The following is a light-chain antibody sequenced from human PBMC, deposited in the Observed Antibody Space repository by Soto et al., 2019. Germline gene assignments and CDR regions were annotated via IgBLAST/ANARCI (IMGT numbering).Light chain of an antibody. J-gene: IGKJ5*01. CDR1: QSVSSN. CDR3: QQYNNWPPIT. Sequence: EIVMTQSPATLSVSPGERATLSCRASQSVSSNLAWYQQKPGQAPRLLIYGASTRATGIPARFSGSGSGTEFTLTIRSIQSKDFAVYYCQQYNNWPPITFGQGTRLEIK. V-gene: IGKV3-15*01. CDR2: GAS.